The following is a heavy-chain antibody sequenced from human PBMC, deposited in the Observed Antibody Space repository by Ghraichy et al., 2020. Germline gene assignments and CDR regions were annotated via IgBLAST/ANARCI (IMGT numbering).Heavy chain of an antibody. CDR2: INTDGSST. V-gene: IGHV3-74*01. J-gene: IGHJ6*02. CDR3: ARGAYCGGDCYTDYYAYGLDV. Sequence: GGSLRLSCAASGFTFSTYWMHWVRQAPGKGLMWVSRINTDGSSTIYVDSVKGRLTISRDNAKNTLYLHMDSLRAEDTAVYYCARGAYCGGDCYTDYYAYGLDVWGQGTTVAVSS. D-gene: IGHD2-21*02. CDR1: GFTFSTYW.